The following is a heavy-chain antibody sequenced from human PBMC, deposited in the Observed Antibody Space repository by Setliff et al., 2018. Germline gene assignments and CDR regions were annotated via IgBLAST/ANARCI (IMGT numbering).Heavy chain of an antibody. D-gene: IGHD6-19*01. Sequence: PGESLKISCKASGYNFATYWIGWVRQMPGKGLEWMGIIYPSDPDTRYNPSFQGQVTISADKSINTAYLQWSSLKASDTAMYYCARQPKVDSSGPKCLDYWGQGTQVTVSS. CDR1: GYNFATYW. CDR2: IYPSDPDT. CDR3: ARQPKVDSSGPKCLDY. V-gene: IGHV5-51*01. J-gene: IGHJ4*02.